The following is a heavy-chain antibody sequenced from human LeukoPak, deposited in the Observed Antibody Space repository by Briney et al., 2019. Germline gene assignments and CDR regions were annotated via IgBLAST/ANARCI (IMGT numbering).Heavy chain of an antibody. J-gene: IGHJ4*02. V-gene: IGHV1-46*01. CDR1: GYTFTDYW. CDR3: ARAVAQDFDY. Sequence: ASVKVSCKASGYTFTDYWIHWVRQAPGEGLDWMGMINPGSGETRYAQRFQGRVTMTRDTSTTSVNMELSSLRSEDTAVYYCARAVAQDFDYWGQGTLVTVSS. CDR2: INPGSGET.